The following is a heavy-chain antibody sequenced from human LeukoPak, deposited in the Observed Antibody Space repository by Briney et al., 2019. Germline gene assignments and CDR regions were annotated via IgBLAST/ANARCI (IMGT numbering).Heavy chain of an antibody. V-gene: IGHV1-69*05. CDR2: IIPIFGTA. Sequence: GSSVKVSCKASGGTFSRYAISWVRQAPGQGLEWMGGIIPIFGTANYAQKFQGRVTITTDESTSTAYMELSSLRSEDTAVYYCARDLIAAAGTRGNFWFDPWGQGTLVTVSS. J-gene: IGHJ5*02. CDR3: ARDLIAAAGTRGNFWFDP. D-gene: IGHD6-13*01. CDR1: GGTFSRYA.